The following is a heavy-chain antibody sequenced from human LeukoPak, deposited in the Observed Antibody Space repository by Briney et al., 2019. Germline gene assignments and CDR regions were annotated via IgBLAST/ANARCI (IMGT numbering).Heavy chain of an antibody. CDR1: GFTFSSYA. Sequence: GGSLRLSCAASGFTFSSYAMSWVRQAPGKGLEWVSAISCSGGSTYYADSVKGRFTISRDNSKHTLYLQMNSLRAEDTAVYYCAKDGYCSSTSCYGRHAFDIWGQGTMVTVSS. V-gene: IGHV3-23*01. D-gene: IGHD2-2*03. CDR3: AKDGYCSSTSCYGRHAFDI. J-gene: IGHJ3*02. CDR2: ISCSGGST.